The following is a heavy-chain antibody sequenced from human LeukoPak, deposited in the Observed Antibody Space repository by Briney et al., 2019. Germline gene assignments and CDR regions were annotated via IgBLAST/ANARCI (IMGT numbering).Heavy chain of an antibody. J-gene: IGHJ4*02. CDR2: ISGSGSTI. D-gene: IGHD6-19*01. V-gene: IGHV3-48*03. Sequence: GGSLRLSCAASGFTFSSCDMNWVRQAPGKGLEWVSYISGSGSTIYYADSVKGRFTISRDNAKNSLYLQMNSLRAEDTAVYYCAREGSGGWYGGNFDYWGQGTLVTVSS. CDR1: GFTFSSCD. CDR3: AREGSGGWYGGNFDY.